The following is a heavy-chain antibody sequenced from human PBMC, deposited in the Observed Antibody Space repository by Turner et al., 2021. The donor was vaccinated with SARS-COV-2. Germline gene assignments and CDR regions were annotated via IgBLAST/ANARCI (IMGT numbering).Heavy chain of an antibody. J-gene: IGHJ6*02. CDR3: ARGIKGVLMSGSYYYYGMDV. Sequence: QVQLQQWGAGLLKPSETLSLICAVYGGSVSGYYWRWIRQPPGKGLEWIGEINHSGSTNYNPSRKSRVTISVDTSKNQFSLKLSSVTAADTAVYYCARGIKGVLMSGSYYYYGMDVWGQGTTVTVSS. D-gene: IGHD1-26*01. CDR2: INHSGST. V-gene: IGHV4-34*01. CDR1: GGSVSGYY.